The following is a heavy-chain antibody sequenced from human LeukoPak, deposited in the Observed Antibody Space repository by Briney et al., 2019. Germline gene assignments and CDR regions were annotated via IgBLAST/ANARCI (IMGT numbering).Heavy chain of an antibody. J-gene: IGHJ6*02. CDR3: ARDYYDSSGYEGYGMDV. V-gene: IGHV1-18*01. Sequence: GASVKVSCKASGYTFTSYGISWVRQPPGQGLEWMGWISAYNGNTNYAQKLQGRVTMTTDTSTSTAYMELRSLRSDDTAVYYCARDYYDSSGYEGYGMDVWGQGTTVTVSS. D-gene: IGHD3-22*01. CDR1: GYTFTSYG. CDR2: ISAYNGNT.